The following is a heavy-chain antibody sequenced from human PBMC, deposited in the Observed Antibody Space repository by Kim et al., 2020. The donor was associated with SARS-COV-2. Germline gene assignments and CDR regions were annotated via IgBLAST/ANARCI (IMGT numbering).Heavy chain of an antibody. CDR2: EK. J-gene: IGHJ4*02. Sequence: EKYYVDSVKGRFTISRDNAKNSLYLQMNSLRAEDTAVYYCAREPSAAYDYWGQGTLVTVSS. CDR3: AREPSAAYDY. V-gene: IGHV3-7*01. D-gene: IGHD6-13*01.